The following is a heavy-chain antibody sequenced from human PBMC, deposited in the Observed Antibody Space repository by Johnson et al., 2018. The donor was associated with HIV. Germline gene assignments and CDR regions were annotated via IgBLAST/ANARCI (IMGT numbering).Heavy chain of an antibody. D-gene: IGHD2-15*01. V-gene: IGHV3-11*04. J-gene: IGHJ3*02. CDR1: GFTFSDYY. CDR3: VWYCSGGCSSAFDI. Sequence: QMLLVESGGGLVKPGGSLRLSCAASGFTFSDYYMSWIRQAPGKGQEGVSYISSSGSTIYYADSVKGRFTISRDNAKNSLYLQMNSLRAEDTAVYYCVWYCSGGCSSAFDIWGQGTMVTVSS. CDR2: ISSSGSTI.